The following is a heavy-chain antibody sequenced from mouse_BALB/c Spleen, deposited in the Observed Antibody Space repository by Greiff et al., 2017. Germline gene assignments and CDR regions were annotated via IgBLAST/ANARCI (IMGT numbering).Heavy chain of an antibody. CDR2: ISSGSSTI. J-gene: IGHJ3*01. D-gene: IGHD2-4*01. Sequence: DVQLVESGGGLVQPGGSRKLSCAASGFTFSSFGMHWVRQAPEKGLEWVAYISSGSSTIYYADTVKGRFTISRDNPKNTLFLQMTSLRSEDTAMYYCARFPLYYDYDGFAYWGQGTLVTVSA. CDR1: GFTFSSFG. V-gene: IGHV5-17*02. CDR3: ARFPLYYDYDGFAY.